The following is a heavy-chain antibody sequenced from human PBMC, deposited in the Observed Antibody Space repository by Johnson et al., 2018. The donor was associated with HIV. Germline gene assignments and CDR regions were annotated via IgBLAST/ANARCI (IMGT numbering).Heavy chain of an antibody. J-gene: IGHJ3*02. CDR2: ISYDGSNK. CDR3: ARDTDIVVVPARGDAFDI. CDR1: GFTFSSCA. D-gene: IGHD2-2*01. Sequence: QVQLVESGGGVVQPGRSLRLSCAASGFTFSSCAFHWVRQAPGKGLEWVAVISYDGSNKYYADSVTGRFTISRDNSKNTLYLQMNSLRAEDTAVYYCARDTDIVVVPARGDAFDIWGQGTMVTVSS. V-gene: IGHV3-30*04.